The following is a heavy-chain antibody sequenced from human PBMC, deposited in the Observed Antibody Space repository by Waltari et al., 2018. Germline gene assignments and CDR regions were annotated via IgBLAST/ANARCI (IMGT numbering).Heavy chain of an antibody. J-gene: IGHJ4*02. CDR1: CGSISSSSYY. Sequence: QLQLQESGPGLVKPSETLSLTCTVSCGSISSSSYYWGWIRQPPGKGLGWIGSIYSSGSPSYNPSLTSRVTISENTSKNQFSLMLSSVTAADTAVYYCAGLYYYDSSGYVVDYWGQGTLVTVSS. D-gene: IGHD3-22*01. CDR2: IYSSGSP. CDR3: AGLYYYDSSGYVVDY. V-gene: IGHV4-39*07.